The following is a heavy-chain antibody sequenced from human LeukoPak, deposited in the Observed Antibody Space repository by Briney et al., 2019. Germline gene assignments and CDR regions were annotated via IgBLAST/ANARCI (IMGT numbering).Heavy chain of an antibody. D-gene: IGHD3-16*01. J-gene: IGHJ6*03. Sequence: PSETLSLTCAVYGESFSDYYWSWIRQPPGKGLEWIGEINHSGSTNYSPSLQSRVTMSVDTSKKQFSLNLSSVTAADTAVYYCARGVYTNSPYYYYYYLMEIWSKGTTVVVSS. CDR2: INHSGST. CDR3: ARGVYTNSPYYYYYYLMEI. CDR1: GESFSDYY. V-gene: IGHV4-34*01.